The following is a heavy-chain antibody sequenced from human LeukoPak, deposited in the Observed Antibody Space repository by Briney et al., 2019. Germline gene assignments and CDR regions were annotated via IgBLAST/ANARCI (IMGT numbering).Heavy chain of an antibody. V-gene: IGHV4-30-2*01. CDR1: GVSISSGGYS. Sequence: SETLSLTCAGSGVSISSGGYSWSGIRQPPGRVLGWIGYIYHSESTYYNPSLKTRVTISVDRSKNQFSLKLSSVTAADTSVYYCARAGGMVRGVITEFDYWGQGTLVTVSS. J-gene: IGHJ4*02. CDR3: ARAGGMVRGVITEFDY. CDR2: IYHSEST. D-gene: IGHD3-10*01.